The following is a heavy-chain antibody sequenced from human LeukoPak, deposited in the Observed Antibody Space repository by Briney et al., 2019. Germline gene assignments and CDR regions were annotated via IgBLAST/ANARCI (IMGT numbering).Heavy chain of an antibody. CDR1: GDSVSSHY. Sequence: SETLSLTCTVSGDSVSSHYWSWIRQPPGRGGEWIAYVYYTGTSNYNPSLKSRVTISIDTSKNQFSLKLISVTAADTAVYYCARYSNHVDYFDSWGQGTLVTVSS. CDR2: VYYTGTS. CDR3: ARYSNHVDYFDS. J-gene: IGHJ4*02. V-gene: IGHV4-59*02. D-gene: IGHD4-11*01.